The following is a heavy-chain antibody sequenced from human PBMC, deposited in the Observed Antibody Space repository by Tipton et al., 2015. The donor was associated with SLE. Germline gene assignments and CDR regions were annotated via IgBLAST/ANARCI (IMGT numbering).Heavy chain of an antibody. CDR3: ADPPSDV. J-gene: IGHJ6*04. Sequence: GLVKPSETLSLTCTVSGGSISSADYYWSWIRQPPGKGLEWIGYIYYSGSTNYNPSLRSRLTTSVDTSKNQFSLRLSSVTAADTAVYYCADPPSDVWGKGTTVSVSS. CDR2: IYYSGST. CDR1: GGSISSADYY. V-gene: IGHV4-61*08.